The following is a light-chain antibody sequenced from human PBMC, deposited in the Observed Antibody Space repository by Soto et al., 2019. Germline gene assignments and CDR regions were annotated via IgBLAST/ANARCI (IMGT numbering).Light chain of an antibody. CDR2: GAS. CDR1: QSVSSN. Sequence: EIVMTQSPATLSVSPGERATLSCRASQSVSSNLAWYQKKPGQAPRILIYGASTRATGIPARFSGRGSGTESALTISSLQSEDFAVYYCQHYNNWPYTCGQGTKLEIK. J-gene: IGKJ2*01. CDR3: QHYNNWPYT. V-gene: IGKV3-15*01.